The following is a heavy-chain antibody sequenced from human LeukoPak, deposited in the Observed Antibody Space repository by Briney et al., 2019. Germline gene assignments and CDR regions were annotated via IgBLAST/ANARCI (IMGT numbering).Heavy chain of an antibody. CDR1: GFSFSDYY. CDR3: ARERGDDY. D-gene: IGHD3-16*01. Sequence: GGSLRLSCAASGFSFSDYYLSWIRQAPGKGLEWVSYISNSSSSIYYADSVKGRFTISRDNARKSVHLQMNSLRAEDTAVYYCARERGDDYWGQGTLVTVSS. CDR2: ISNSSSSI. J-gene: IGHJ4*02. V-gene: IGHV3-11*01.